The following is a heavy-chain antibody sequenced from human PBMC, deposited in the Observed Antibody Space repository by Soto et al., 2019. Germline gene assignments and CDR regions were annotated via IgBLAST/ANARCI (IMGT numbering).Heavy chain of an antibody. Sequence: GGSLRRSCAASGFTFSSYAMSWVRQAHGKGLEWVSAISGSGGSTYYADSVKGRFIISRDNSKNTLYLQMNSLRAEDTAVYYCVRGGIAAASPWGQGTLVTVSS. V-gene: IGHV3-23*01. CDR3: VRGGIAAASP. D-gene: IGHD6-13*01. J-gene: IGHJ5*02. CDR1: GFTFSSYA. CDR2: ISGSGGST.